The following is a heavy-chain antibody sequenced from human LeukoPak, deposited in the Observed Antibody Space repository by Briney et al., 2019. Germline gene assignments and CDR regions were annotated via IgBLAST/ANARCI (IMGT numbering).Heavy chain of an antibody. CDR2: ISAHNGNT. V-gene: IGHV1-18*01. D-gene: IGHD3-16*01. J-gene: IGHJ4*02. Sequence: ASVKVSCKASGGTFSSYGISWVRQAPGQGLEWMGWISAHNGNTNYAQKLQGRVTMTTDTSTSTSYMELSTLRSDDTAVYYCARDHSYASRGGSFDYWGQGTLVTVSS. CDR1: GGTFSSYG. CDR3: ARDHSYASRGGSFDY.